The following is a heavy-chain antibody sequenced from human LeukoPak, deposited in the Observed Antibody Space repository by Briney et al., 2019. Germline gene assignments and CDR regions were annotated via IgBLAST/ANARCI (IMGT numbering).Heavy chain of an antibody. CDR2: IIPIFGTA. CDR3: AREAFSGSYIA. Sequence: GASVKVSCKASGFTFSSYHMHWVRQAPGQGLEWMGGIIPIFGTANYAQKFQGRVTITADESTSTAYMELSSLRSEDTAVYYCAREAFSGSYIAWGQGTLVTVSS. J-gene: IGHJ5*02. CDR1: GFTFSSYH. V-gene: IGHV1-69*13. D-gene: IGHD3-10*01.